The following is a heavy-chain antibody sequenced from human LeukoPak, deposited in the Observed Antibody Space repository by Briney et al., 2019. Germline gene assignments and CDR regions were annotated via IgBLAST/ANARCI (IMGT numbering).Heavy chain of an antibody. V-gene: IGHV3-74*01. CDR1: GFTFSSYC. CDR2: INSGGSST. J-gene: IGHJ4*02. Sequence: GGSLRLSCAASGFTFSSYCMRWVRQAPGKRLVWVSRINSGGSSTSYADSVKGRFPISRHNAKNTLYLPTNSLRAEDTAVYYCARGFSFEWGQETLVTVSS. CDR3: ARGFSFE.